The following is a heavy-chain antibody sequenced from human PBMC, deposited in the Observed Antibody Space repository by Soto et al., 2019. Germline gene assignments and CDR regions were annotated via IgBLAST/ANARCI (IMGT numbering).Heavy chain of an antibody. D-gene: IGHD6-19*01. V-gene: IGHV1-69*06. CDR3: ARGAVAGTRYYYYYGMDV. J-gene: IGHJ6*02. CDR1: GGTFSSYA. CDR2: IIPIFGTA. Sequence: QVQLVQSGAEVKKPGSSVKVSCKASGGTFSSYAISWVRQAPGQGLEWMGGIIPIFGTANYAQKFQGRVTITADKSTSTAYMELSKLRSEDTAVYYWARGAVAGTRYYYYYGMDVWGQGTTFTVSS.